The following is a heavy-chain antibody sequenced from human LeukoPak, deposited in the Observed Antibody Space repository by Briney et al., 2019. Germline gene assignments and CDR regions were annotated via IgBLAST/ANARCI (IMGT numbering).Heavy chain of an antibody. J-gene: IGHJ4*02. V-gene: IGHV3-7*03. CDR3: AKASNYYDSSGPFDY. D-gene: IGHD3-22*01. CDR1: AFTLSSDW. Sequence: GGSLRLSCAASAFTLSSDWMTWVRQAPGKGLEWVATIKPDGSEKYYVDSLKGRFTISRDNARNSVYLQMNSLRAEDTAVYYCAKASNYYDSSGPFDYWGQGTLVTVSS. CDR2: IKPDGSEK.